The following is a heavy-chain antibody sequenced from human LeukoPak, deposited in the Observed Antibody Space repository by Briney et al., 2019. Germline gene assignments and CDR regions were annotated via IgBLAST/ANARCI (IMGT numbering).Heavy chain of an antibody. V-gene: IGHV5-51*01. J-gene: IGHJ5*02. CDR1: GYSFTSYW. CDR3: ARRSDFWSANWFDP. Sequence: GESLKISCKGSGYSFTSYWIGWVRQMPGKGPEWMGIIYPGDSDTRYSPSFQGQVTISADKSISTAYLRWSSLKASDTAMYYCARRSDFWSANWFDPWGQGTLVTVSS. D-gene: IGHD3-3*01. CDR2: IYPGDSDT.